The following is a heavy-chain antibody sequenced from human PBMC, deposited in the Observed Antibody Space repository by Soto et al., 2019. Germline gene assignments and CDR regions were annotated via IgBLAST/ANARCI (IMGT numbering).Heavy chain of an antibody. V-gene: IGHV3-11*06. CDR1: GFTFSDYY. CDR3: ARIGGPDYYDSSGYYYFIGHYFDY. D-gene: IGHD3-22*01. CDR2: ISSISSYT. Sequence: QVQLVESGGGLVKPGGSLRLSCAASGFTFSDYYMSWIRQAPGKGLEWVSYISSISSYTNYADSVKGRFTISRDNAKNSLYLQMNSLRAEDTAVYYCARIGGPDYYDSSGYYYFIGHYFDYWGQGTLVTVSS. J-gene: IGHJ4*02.